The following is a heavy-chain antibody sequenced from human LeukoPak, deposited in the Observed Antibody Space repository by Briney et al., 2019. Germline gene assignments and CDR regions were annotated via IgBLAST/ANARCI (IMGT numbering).Heavy chain of an antibody. CDR1: GFTVSSNY. D-gene: IGHD1/OR15-1a*01. Sequence: GGSLRLSCAASGFTVSSNYMTWVRQAPGKGLEWGSLIYSGGGTYYADSVKGRFTISRDNSKHTLYLQMNSLRAEDTAVYYCARGITGTNNWFDPWGQGALVTVSS. V-gene: IGHV3-66*02. CDR3: ARGITGTNNWFDP. CDR2: IYSGGGT. J-gene: IGHJ5*02.